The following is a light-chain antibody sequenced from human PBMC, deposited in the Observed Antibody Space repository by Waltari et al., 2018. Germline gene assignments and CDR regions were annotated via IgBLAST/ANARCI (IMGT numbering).Light chain of an antibody. Sequence: DIVMTQSPDSLAVSLGERATINCKSSQSVLHSSNNKNYLAWYQQKPGQPPKLLIYWASTRESGVPDRFSGSGSGTDFTLTISSLQAEDVAVYYCQQYYSTCQFGQWTKVEIK. J-gene: IGKJ1*01. CDR2: WAS. CDR1: QSVLHSSNNKNY. V-gene: IGKV4-1*01. CDR3: QQYYSTCQ.